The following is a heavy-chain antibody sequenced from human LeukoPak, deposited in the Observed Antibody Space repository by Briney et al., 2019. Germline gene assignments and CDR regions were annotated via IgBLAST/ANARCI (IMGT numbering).Heavy chain of an antibody. V-gene: IGHV4-38-2*01. J-gene: IGHJ6*03. CDR3: ARQHDSYYYYFIDV. CDR1: GFSISNGYY. Sequence: SETLSLTCAVAGFSISNGYYWVWIRQPPGRGLEWIGSLYHSDSAYYNTSLRSRVSMSVDTSKNQFSLTLGFVTAADTAVYYCARQHDSYYYYFIDVWGSGTTVTVSS. CDR2: LYHSDSA.